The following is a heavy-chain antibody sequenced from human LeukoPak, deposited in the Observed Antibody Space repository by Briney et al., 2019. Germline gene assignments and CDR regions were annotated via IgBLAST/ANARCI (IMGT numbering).Heavy chain of an antibody. Sequence: SETLSLTCTVSGGSISSSSYYWGWIRQPPGKGLEWIGSIYYSGSTYYNPSLKSRVTISVYTSKNQFSLKLSSVTAADTAVYYCARHLYYGSGSYYYYYMDVWGKGTTVTVSS. V-gene: IGHV4-39*01. CDR2: IYYSGST. CDR1: GGSISSSSYY. J-gene: IGHJ6*03. D-gene: IGHD3-10*01. CDR3: ARHLYYGSGSYYYYYMDV.